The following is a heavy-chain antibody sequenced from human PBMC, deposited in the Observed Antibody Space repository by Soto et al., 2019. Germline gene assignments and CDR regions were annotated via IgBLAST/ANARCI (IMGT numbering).Heavy chain of an antibody. D-gene: IGHD3-10*01. CDR1: GFTFRYYD. CDR3: ARDVTRVRGVITKAFDY. J-gene: IGHJ4*02. Sequence: GGSLRLSCAASGFTFRYYDMHWVRQAPGKGLEWVSHITTSGDTIYYADSVKGRFTISRDNVKNSLSLQMNSLRDEDTAVYFCARDVTRVRGVITKAFDYWGQGTLVTVSS. V-gene: IGHV3-48*02. CDR2: ITTSGDTI.